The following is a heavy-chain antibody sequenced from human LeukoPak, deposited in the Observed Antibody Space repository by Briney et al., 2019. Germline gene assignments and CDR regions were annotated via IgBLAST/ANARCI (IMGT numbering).Heavy chain of an antibody. D-gene: IGHD6-19*01. J-gene: IGHJ4*02. V-gene: IGHV3-23*01. CDR1: GFTFSSYA. Sequence: PGGSLRLSCAASGFTFSSYAMSWVRQAPGKGLEWVSAISGSGGSTYFADSVKGRFTISRDNSMNTLYLQMNSLRAEDTAVYYCASAYGSGWYYFDYWGQGTLVTVSS. CDR2: ISGSGGST. CDR3: ASAYGSGWYYFDY.